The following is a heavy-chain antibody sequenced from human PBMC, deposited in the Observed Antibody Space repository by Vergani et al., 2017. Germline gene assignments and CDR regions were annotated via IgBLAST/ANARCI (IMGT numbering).Heavy chain of an antibody. CDR2: ISAYNGNT. V-gene: IGHV1-18*01. D-gene: IGHD3-10*01. Sequence: QIQLVQSGAEVKKPGASVKVSCKASGYTFTSNGISWVRQAPGQGLEWMGWISAYNGNTNYAQKVQGRVTMTTDTSTITAYMELRSLRSDDTAVYYCARDSSPLFRRISGYWGQGTLVTVSS. CDR1: GYTFTSNG. J-gene: IGHJ4*02. CDR3: ARDSSPLFRRISGY.